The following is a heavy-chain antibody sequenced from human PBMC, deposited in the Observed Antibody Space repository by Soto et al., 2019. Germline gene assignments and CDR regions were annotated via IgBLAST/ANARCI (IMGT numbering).Heavy chain of an antibody. CDR3: SSSTDYGTSGYNYDY. J-gene: IGHJ4*02. D-gene: IGHD3-22*01. CDR1: GYSFTSHW. V-gene: IGHV5-10-1*01. Sequence: GESLKISCKGSGYSFTSHWINWVRQMPGKGPEWMGTIDPSDSKTNYNPSFQGHVTISTDKSISTAYLQWSSLEASDTAMYYCSSSTDYGTSGYNYDYWGQGTLVTVSS. CDR2: IDPSDSKT.